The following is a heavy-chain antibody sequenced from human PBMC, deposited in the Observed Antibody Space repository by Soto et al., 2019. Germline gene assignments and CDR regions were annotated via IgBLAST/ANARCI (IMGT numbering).Heavy chain of an antibody. Sequence: GASVKVSCKASGGTFSSYAISWVRQAPGQGLEWMGGIIPIFGTANYAQKFQGRVTITADESTSTAYMELSSLRSEDTAVYYCTRDRELASPAFGYWGQGTLVTVSS. CDR1: GGTFSSYA. V-gene: IGHV1-69*13. CDR2: IIPIFGTA. CDR3: TRDRELASPAFGY. D-gene: IGHD1-26*01. J-gene: IGHJ4*02.